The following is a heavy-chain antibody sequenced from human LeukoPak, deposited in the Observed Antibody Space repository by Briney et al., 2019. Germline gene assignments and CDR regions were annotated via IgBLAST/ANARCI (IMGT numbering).Heavy chain of an antibody. J-gene: IGHJ4*02. CDR1: GGTFSSYA. CDR3: ARGRSGWHEPYDY. V-gene: IGHV1-8*03. Sequence: ASVKVSCKASGGTFSSYAINWVRQATGQGLEWMGWMNPNSGNTGYAQKFQGRVTITRNTSISTAYMELSSLRSEDTAVYYCARGRSGWHEPYDYWGQGTLVTVSS. CDR2: MNPNSGNT. D-gene: IGHD6-19*01.